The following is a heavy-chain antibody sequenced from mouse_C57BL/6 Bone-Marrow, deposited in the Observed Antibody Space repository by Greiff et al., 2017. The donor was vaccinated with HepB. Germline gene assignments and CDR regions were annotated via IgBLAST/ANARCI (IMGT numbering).Heavy chain of an antibody. D-gene: IGHD2-5*01. J-gene: IGHJ4*01. CDR1: GYAFSSYW. Sequence: QVQLQQSGAELVKPGASVKIPCKASGYAFSSYWMNWVKQRPGKGLEWIGQIYPGDGDTNYNGKFKGKATLTADKSSSTAYMQLSSLTSEDSAVYFCARDPYDSNPGDYWGQGTSVTVSS. CDR2: IYPGDGDT. CDR3: ARDPYDSNPGDY. V-gene: IGHV1-80*01.